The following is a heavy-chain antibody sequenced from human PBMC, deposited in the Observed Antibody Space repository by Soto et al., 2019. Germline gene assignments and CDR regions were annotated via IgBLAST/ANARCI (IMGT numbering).Heavy chain of an antibody. J-gene: IGHJ6*03. CDR1: GGSFSGYY. V-gene: IGHV4-34*01. CDR2: INHSGST. D-gene: IGHD3-3*01. CDR3: ARGRSQSIFGVVPATSRRYYYYMDV. Sequence: SETLSLTCAVYGGSFSGYYWSWIRQPPGKGLEWIGEINHSGSTNYNPSLKSRVTISVDTSKNQFSLKLSSVTAADTAVYYCARGRSQSIFGVVPATSRRYYYYMDVWGKGTTVTVSS.